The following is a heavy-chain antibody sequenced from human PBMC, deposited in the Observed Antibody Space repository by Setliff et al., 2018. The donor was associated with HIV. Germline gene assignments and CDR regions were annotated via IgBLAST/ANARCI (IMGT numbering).Heavy chain of an antibody. CDR1: GFTFSNYG. Sequence: HPGGSLRLSCAASGFTFSNYGMHWVRQAPGKGQEWVIFIRYDGSDNYYIDSVKGRFTISRDNSKNSLNLQMNSLRADDTAVYYCARGVLVITHSALDYWGQGTLVTVSS. J-gene: IGHJ4*02. CDR3: ARGVLVITHSALDY. CDR2: IRYDGSDN. V-gene: IGHV3-30*02. D-gene: IGHD3-22*01.